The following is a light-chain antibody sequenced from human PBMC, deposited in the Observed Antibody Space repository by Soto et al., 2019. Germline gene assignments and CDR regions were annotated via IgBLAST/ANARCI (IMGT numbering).Light chain of an antibody. CDR2: AVS. J-gene: IGLJ1*01. CDR3: ISYTGSSTSYV. CDR1: SSDVGSYDH. V-gene: IGLV2-14*01. Sequence: QSALTQPASVSGSPGQSITISCSGTSSDVGSYDHVAWYQQFPGKTPKLMIYAVSNRPSGVSNRFSGSKSGNTASLTISGLQAEDEADYYCISYTGSSTSYVFGTGTKVNVL.